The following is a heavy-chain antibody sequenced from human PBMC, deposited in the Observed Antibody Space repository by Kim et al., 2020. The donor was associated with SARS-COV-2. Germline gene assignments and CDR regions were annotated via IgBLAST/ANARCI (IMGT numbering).Heavy chain of an antibody. Sequence: SVKVSCKASGFTFTSSAVQWVRQARGQQLEWIGWIVVGSGNTNYAQKFQERVTITRDMSSSTAYMELSSLRSEDTAVYYCASDPLYGDYFTWFDPWGQGTLVTVSS. CDR2: IVVGSGNT. J-gene: IGHJ5*02. CDR3: ASDPLYGDYFTWFDP. V-gene: IGHV1-58*01. D-gene: IGHD4-17*01. CDR1: GFTFTSSA.